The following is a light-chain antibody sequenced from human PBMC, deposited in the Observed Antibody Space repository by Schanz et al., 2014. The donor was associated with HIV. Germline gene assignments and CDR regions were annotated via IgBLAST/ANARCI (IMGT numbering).Light chain of an antibody. CDR3: SSYAATSNVL. Sequence: QSALTQPASVSGSPGQSITISCTGSSSDVGTYNSVSWYHQHPGKAPKLIIYGVANRPSGVPDRFSGSKSGNTASLTVSGLQADDEADYYCSSYAATSNVLFGGGTKVTVL. CDR1: SSDVGTYNS. CDR2: GVA. V-gene: IGLV2-14*03. J-gene: IGLJ3*02.